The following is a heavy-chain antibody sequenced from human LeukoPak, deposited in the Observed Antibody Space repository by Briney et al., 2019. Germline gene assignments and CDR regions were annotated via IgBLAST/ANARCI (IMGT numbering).Heavy chain of an antibody. CDR1: GGSFCGYY. CDR3: AREGGDYSSSAGYYFDY. Sequence: SETLSLTCAVYGGSFCGYYWSWIRQPPGKGREWVGEINHSGSTNYNQSLNSQVPITVDTSKNQFSLKLSSVTAAATAVYYCAREGGDYSSSAGYYFDYWGQGTLVTVSS. D-gene: IGHD6-13*01. J-gene: IGHJ4*02. V-gene: IGHV4-34*01. CDR2: INHSGST.